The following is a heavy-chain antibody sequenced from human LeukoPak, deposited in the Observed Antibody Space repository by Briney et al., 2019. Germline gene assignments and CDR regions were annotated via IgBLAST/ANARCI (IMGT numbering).Heavy chain of an antibody. CDR2: IYYGGST. Sequence: SETLSLTCTVSGGSISSPNWWTWVRQPPGKGLEWIGEIYYGGSTNYNPSLKSRVTISVDTSNNEFSLELSSVTAADTAVYYCAREDYDSSGFDYWGQGTLVTVSS. D-gene: IGHD3-22*01. CDR3: AREDYDSSGFDY. CDR1: GGSISSPNW. V-gene: IGHV4-4*02. J-gene: IGHJ4*02.